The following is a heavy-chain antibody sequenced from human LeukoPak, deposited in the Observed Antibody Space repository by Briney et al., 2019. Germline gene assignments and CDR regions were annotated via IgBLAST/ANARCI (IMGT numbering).Heavy chain of an antibody. D-gene: IGHD4-17*01. V-gene: IGHV4-34*01. CDR3: ARGLDYGDYPTSFDY. CDR2: INHSGST. Sequence: SGTLSLTCAVYGGSFSGYYWSWIRQPPGKGLEWIGEINHSGSTNYNPSLKSRVTISVDTSKNQFSLKLSSVTAADTAVYYCARGLDYGDYPTSFDYWGQGTLVTVSS. CDR1: GGSFSGYY. J-gene: IGHJ4*02.